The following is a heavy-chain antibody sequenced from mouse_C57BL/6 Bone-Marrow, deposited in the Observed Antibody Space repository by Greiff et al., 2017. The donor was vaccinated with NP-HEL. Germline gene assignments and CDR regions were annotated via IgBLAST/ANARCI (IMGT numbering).Heavy chain of an antibody. V-gene: IGHV5-12*01. CDR3: ARQGYLYWYFDV. CDR1: GFTFSDYY. J-gene: IGHJ1*03. CDR2: ISNGGGST. Sequence: EVQVVESGGGLVQPGGSLKLSCAASGFTFSDYYMYWVRQTPEKRLEWVAYISNGGGSTYYPATVKGRFTISRDNAKNTLYLQMSRLKSEDTAMYYCARQGYLYWYFDVWGTGTTVTVSS. D-gene: IGHD2-2*01.